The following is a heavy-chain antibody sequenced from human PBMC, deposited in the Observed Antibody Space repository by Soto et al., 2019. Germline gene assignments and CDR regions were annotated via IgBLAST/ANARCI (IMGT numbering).Heavy chain of an antibody. CDR3: AREFTTSGGYYDSSGYYYDY. V-gene: IGHV3-11*01. CDR1: GFTFSDYY. D-gene: IGHD3-22*01. Sequence: GESLKISCAASGFTFSDYYMSWIRQAPGKGLEWVSYISSSGSTIYYADSVKGRFTISRDNAKNSLYLQMNSLRAEDTAVYYCAREFTTSGGYYDSSGYYYDYWGQGTLVTVSS. CDR2: ISSSGSTI. J-gene: IGHJ4*02.